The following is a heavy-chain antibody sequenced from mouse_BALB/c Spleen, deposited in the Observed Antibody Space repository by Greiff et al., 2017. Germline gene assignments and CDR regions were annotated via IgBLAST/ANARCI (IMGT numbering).Heavy chain of an antibody. Sequence: VQLQQSGPGLVAPSQSLSITCTVSGFSLTSYDISWIRQPPGKGLEWLGVIWTGGGTNYNSAFMSRLSISKDNSKSQVFLKMNSLQTDDTAIYYCVRPYYGSSYWYFDVWGAGTTVTVSS. V-gene: IGHV2-9-2*01. J-gene: IGHJ1*01. CDR1: GFSLTSYD. CDR2: IWTGGGT. D-gene: IGHD1-1*01. CDR3: VRPYYGSSYWYFDV.